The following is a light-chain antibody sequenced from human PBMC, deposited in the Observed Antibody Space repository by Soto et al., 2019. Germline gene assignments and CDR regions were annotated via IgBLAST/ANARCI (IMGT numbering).Light chain of an antibody. J-gene: IGLJ2*01. CDR3: CSNAGSYEV. CDR2: DVS. V-gene: IGLV2-11*01. CDR1: SSDVGGYNY. Sequence: QSVLTQPRSVSGSPGQSVTISCTGTSSDVGGYNYVSWYQQHPGKAPKGMIYDVSERPSGVPDRFSGSKSGNTASLTISGLQAEDEADYYCCSNAGSYEVFGGGTKLPS.